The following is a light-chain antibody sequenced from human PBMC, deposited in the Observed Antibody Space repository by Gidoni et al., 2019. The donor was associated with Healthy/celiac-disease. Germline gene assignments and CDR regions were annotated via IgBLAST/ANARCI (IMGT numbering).Light chain of an antibody. CDR2: AAS. Sequence: DIQMTQSTSSLSASVGDRVTITCRASQSISSYLNWYQQKPGKAPKLLIYAASSLQSGVPSRFSGSGSGTDFTLTISSLQPEDFATYYCQQSYSTLGVTFXGXTKVEIK. J-gene: IGKJ4*01. CDR1: QSISSY. CDR3: QQSYSTLGVT. V-gene: IGKV1-39*01.